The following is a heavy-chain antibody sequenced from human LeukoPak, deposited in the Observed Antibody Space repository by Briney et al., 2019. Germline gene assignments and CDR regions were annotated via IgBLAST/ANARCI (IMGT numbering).Heavy chain of an antibody. CDR3: ARDRDYGDSTSLGGMDV. CDR2: IYTSGST. D-gene: IGHD4-17*01. Sequence: SETLSLTCTVSGGSISSYYWSWIRQPAGKGLEWIGRIYTSGSTNYNPSLKSRVTMSVDTSKNQFSLKLSSVTAADTAVYYCARDRDYGDSTSLGGMDVWGQGTTVTVSS. CDR1: GGSISSYY. J-gene: IGHJ6*02. V-gene: IGHV4-4*07.